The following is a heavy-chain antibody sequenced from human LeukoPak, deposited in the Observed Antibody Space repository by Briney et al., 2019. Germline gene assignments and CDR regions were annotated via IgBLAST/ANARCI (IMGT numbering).Heavy chain of an antibody. CDR1: GFTFSSYA. CDR3: ARVLYYDFWSGSTDAFDI. V-gene: IGHV3-23*01. J-gene: IGHJ3*02. D-gene: IGHD3-3*01. Sequence: GGSLRLSCAASGFTFSSYAMSWVRQAPGKGLEWVSTISGSGGSTYYADSVKGRFTISRDNSKNSLYLQMNSLRAEDTAVYYCARVLYYDFWSGSTDAFDIWGQGTMVTVSS. CDR2: ISGSGGST.